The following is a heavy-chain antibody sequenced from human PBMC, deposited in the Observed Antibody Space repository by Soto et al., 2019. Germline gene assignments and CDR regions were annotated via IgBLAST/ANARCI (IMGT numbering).Heavy chain of an antibody. Sequence: QVQLVESGGGVVQPGRSLRLSCAASGFTFSSYGMHWVRQAPGKGLEWVAVISYDGSNKYYADSVKGRFTISRDNSKNTLYLQMNSLRAEDTAVYYCAKPVQFYGSSSNFDYWGQGTLVTVSS. CDR2: ISYDGSNK. CDR3: AKPVQFYGSSSNFDY. D-gene: IGHD1-26*01. CDR1: GFTFSSYG. V-gene: IGHV3-30*18. J-gene: IGHJ4*02.